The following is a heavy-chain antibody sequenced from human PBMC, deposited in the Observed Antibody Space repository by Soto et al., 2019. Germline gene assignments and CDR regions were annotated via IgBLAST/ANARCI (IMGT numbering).Heavy chain of an antibody. D-gene: IGHD5-12*01. CDR2: IHYNGNT. J-gene: IGHJ4*02. CDR3: AREGNLGRWLQPLDF. CDR1: GDSISAYS. Sequence: QVQLQVSAPGLVKPSETLSLTCTVSGDSISAYSWSWVRQPPGKGLGWIGNIHYNGNTKDNPSLKSRVSMSVDTSKNQFSLRLISVTAADTAKYFCAREGNLGRWLQPLDFWGQGTLVTVSS. V-gene: IGHV4-59*01.